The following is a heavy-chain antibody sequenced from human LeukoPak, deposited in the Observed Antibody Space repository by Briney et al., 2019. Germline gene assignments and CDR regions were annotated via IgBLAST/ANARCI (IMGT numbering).Heavy chain of an antibody. J-gene: IGHJ4*02. Sequence: QPGGSLRLSCAASGFSFNNYVMSWVRQAPGKGLEWVSAISGSGGSTYYADSVKGRFTISRDNSKNTLYLQMNSLRAEDTAVYYCAKYRFLEWLPSPFDYWGQGTLVTVSS. CDR2: ISGSGGST. CDR1: GFSFNNYV. V-gene: IGHV3-23*01. CDR3: AKYRFLEWLPSPFDY. D-gene: IGHD3-3*01.